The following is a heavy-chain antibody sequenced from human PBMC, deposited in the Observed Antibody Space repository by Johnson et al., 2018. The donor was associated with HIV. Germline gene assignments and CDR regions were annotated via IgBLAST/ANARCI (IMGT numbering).Heavy chain of an antibody. CDR2: ISFAGVKK. V-gene: IGHV3-30*03. D-gene: IGHD3/OR15-3a*01. CDR1: GFTFSSYG. CDR3: ARDGRGLDAFDI. Sequence: QVQLVESGGGVVQPGGSLRLSCAASGFTFSSYGMHWVRQAPGKGLEWVTVISFAGVKKYYADSVKGRFTISRDNSKGTLYLQMDGLRPEDTALYYCARDGRGLDAFDIWGQGTMVTVSS. J-gene: IGHJ3*02.